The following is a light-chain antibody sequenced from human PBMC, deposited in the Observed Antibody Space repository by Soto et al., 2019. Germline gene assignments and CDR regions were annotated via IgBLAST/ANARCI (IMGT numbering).Light chain of an antibody. CDR3: QQYSSTFWT. V-gene: IGKV3-20*01. J-gene: IGKJ1*01. Sequence: EIGLTQSPGTLSLSPGERATLSCRASQSISSSYLAWYQQQPGQAPRLLVYGASSRATGIPDRFSGSGSGTDFTLTISRLEPEDFALYYCQQYSSTFWTFGQGTKVEIK. CDR1: QSISSSY. CDR2: GAS.